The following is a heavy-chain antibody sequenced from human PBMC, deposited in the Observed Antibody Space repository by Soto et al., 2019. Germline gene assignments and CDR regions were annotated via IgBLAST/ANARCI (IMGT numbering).Heavy chain of an antibody. CDR3: ASGPLGGAIDY. D-gene: IGHD1-26*01. Sequence: GGSLRLSCAASGFTFSSYSMNWVRQAPGKGLEWVSSISSSSSYIYYADSVEGRFTISRDNAKNSLYLQMNSLRAEDTAVYYCASGPLGGAIDYWGQGTLVTVSS. CDR1: GFTFSSYS. CDR2: ISSSSSYI. V-gene: IGHV3-21*01. J-gene: IGHJ4*02.